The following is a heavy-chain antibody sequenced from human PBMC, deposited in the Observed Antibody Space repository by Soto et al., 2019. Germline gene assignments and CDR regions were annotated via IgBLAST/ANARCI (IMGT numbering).Heavy chain of an antibody. V-gene: IGHV4-31*03. Sequence: TLSLTCIVSAGSISSGGYYWSWIRQHAAKGLEWIGDIYYSGSTYYNPSLKSRVTISVDTSKNQISLKLSSVTAADTAVYYCAICRRGRSGNSSGYFYFDYWGQGTLVTVSS. CDR2: IYYSGST. D-gene: IGHD3-22*01. CDR1: AGSISSGGYY. J-gene: IGHJ4*02. CDR3: AICRRGRSGNSSGYFYFDY.